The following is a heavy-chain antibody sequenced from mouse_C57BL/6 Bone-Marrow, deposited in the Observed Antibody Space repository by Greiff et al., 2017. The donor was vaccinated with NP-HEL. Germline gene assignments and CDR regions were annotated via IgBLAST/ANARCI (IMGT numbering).Heavy chain of an antibody. V-gene: IGHV1-54*01. D-gene: IGHD2-3*01. CDR2: INPGSGGT. Sequence: QVQLQQSGAELVRPGTSVKVSCKASGYAFTNYLIEWVKQRPGQGLEWIGVINPGSGGTNYNEKFKGKATLTAGNSSSTAYMQLSSLTSEDSAVYFCARIIDGYPFGMAMDYWGQGTSVTVSS. CDR1: GYAFTNYL. CDR3: ARIIDGYPFGMAMDY. J-gene: IGHJ4*01.